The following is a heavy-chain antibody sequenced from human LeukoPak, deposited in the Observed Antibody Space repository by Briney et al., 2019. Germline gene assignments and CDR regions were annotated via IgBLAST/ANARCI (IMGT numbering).Heavy chain of an antibody. CDR1: GDSISSGDYY. CDR2: ISSSGST. V-gene: IGHV4-61*02. J-gene: IGHJ5*02. CDR3: ARGRGEGRGIAMIRGVRAPSYNWFDP. Sequence: ESSETLSLTCTVSGDSISSGDYYWSWIRQPAGKGLEWIGRISSSGSTNYNPSLKSRVTISVDTSKNQFSLKLSSVTAADMAVYYCARGRGEGRGIAMIRGVRAPSYNWFDPWGHGTLVTVSS. D-gene: IGHD3-10*01.